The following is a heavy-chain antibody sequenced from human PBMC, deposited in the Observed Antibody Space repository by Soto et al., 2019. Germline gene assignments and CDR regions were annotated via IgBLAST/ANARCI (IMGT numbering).Heavy chain of an antibody. CDR3: AKDGAPRYCSRSSCHPAGAY. D-gene: IGHD2-15*01. J-gene: IGHJ4*02. Sequence: QVLLVESGGGVVQPGRSLRLSCAGSGFTFSNYGLHWVRQAPGKGLDWVSFISFDGSHKYHADSVKGRFTISRDNSNNMLYLQMDSLTTEDTAVYYCAKDGAPRYCSRSSCHPAGAYWGQGTLVTVSS. CDR2: ISFDGSHK. CDR1: GFTFSNYG. V-gene: IGHV3-30*18.